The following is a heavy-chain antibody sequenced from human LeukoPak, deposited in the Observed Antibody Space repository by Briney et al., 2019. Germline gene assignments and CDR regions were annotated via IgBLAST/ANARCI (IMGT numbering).Heavy chain of an antibody. CDR2: IRYAGSNK. CDR1: GFTFSGYG. V-gene: IGHV3-30*02. D-gene: IGHD3-3*01. J-gene: IGHJ3*02. Sequence: PLGSLRLSCAASGFTFSGYGMQSVREAPGKGLEWVAFIRYAGSNKYYADSVKVGFTISRENSKNTLYLQRTRLRAEDTAVYYCAKDELLEVAETPFDAFDIWGQGAMVTVSS. CDR3: AKDELLEVAETPFDAFDI.